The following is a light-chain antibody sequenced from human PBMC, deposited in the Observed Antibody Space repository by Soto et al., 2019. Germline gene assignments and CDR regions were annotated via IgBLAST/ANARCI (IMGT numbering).Light chain of an antibody. CDR2: EVS. CDR3: SSYAGSNNPHVV. V-gene: IGLV2-8*01. CDR1: SSDVGGYNY. Sequence: QSALTQPPSASGSPGQSVTISCTGTSSDVGGYNYVSWYQQHPGKAPKLMIYEVSKRPSGVPDRFSGSKSGNTASLTVSGLQAEEEADDYCSSYAGSNNPHVVFGGGTKVTVL. J-gene: IGLJ2*01.